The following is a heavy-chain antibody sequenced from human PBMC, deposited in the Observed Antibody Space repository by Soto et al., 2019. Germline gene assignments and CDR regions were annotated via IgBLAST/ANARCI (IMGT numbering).Heavy chain of an antibody. Sequence: ASVKVSCKASGYTFTGYYMHWVRQAPGQGLEWMGWINPNSGGTNYAQKLQGWVTMTRDTSISTAYMELSRLRSDDTAVYYCARGVDSAVADKVLFDYWGQGTLVTVSS. CDR3: ARGVDSAVADKVLFDY. CDR1: GYTFTGYY. J-gene: IGHJ4*02. CDR2: INPNSGGT. D-gene: IGHD6-19*01. V-gene: IGHV1-2*04.